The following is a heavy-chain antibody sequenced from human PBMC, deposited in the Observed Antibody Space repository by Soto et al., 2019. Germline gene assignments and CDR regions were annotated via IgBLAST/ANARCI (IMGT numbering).Heavy chain of an antibody. CDR3: AKDSVSYNRIYDAFDI. D-gene: IGHD1-26*01. J-gene: IGHJ3*02. V-gene: IGHV3-23*01. CDR2: IGGGDNI. Sequence: VHLLESGGGLVQPGGSLRLSCEASGFTFSNYAMTWVRQAPGEGPEWVSTIGGGDNIFYADSVKGRFTISRDDSRSTMYLQMDNLRVEDTAIYFCAKDSVSYNRIYDAFDIWGQGTVVTVSS. CDR1: GFTFSNYA.